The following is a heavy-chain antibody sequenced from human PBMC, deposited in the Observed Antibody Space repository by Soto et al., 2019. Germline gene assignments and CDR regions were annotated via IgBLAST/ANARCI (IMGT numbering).Heavy chain of an antibody. CDR3: ARDRLYCSSTSCYYYGMDV. CDR2: ISSSSSYI. CDR1: GFTFSSYS. D-gene: IGHD2-2*01. J-gene: IGHJ6*02. Sequence: GGSLRLSCAASGFTFSSYSMNWVRQAPGKGLEWVSSISSSSSYIYYADSVKGRFTISRDNAKNPLYLQMNSLRAEDTAVYYCARDRLYCSSTSCYYYGMDVWGQGTTVTVSS. V-gene: IGHV3-21*01.